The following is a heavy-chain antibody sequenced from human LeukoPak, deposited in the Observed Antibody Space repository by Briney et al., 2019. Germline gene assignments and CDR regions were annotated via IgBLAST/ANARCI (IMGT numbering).Heavy chain of an antibody. D-gene: IGHD3-16*02. Sequence: QPGGSLRLSCAASGFTFSSYAMHWVRQAPGKGLEWVAVISYDGSNKYYADSVKGRFTISRDNSKNTLYLQMNSLRAEDTAVYYCARESWPNYDYVWGSYRTDAFDIWGQGTMVTVSS. CDR2: ISYDGSNK. CDR1: GFTFSSYA. J-gene: IGHJ3*02. V-gene: IGHV3-30*04. CDR3: ARESWPNYDYVWGSYRTDAFDI.